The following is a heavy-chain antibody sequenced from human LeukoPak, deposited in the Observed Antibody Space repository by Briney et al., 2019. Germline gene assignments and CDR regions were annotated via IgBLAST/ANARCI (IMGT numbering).Heavy chain of an antibody. CDR2: IYHSGSA. D-gene: IGHD2-2*01. Sequence: SETLSLTCVVSGYSISSGYLWAWIRQSPGKGLEWIGSIYHSGSAHYNPSLKSRVTISLETSKNQFSLKPFSVTAADAAVYHCARDPRWLTPDCTTTSCYENYFDPWGQGTLVTVSS. CDR1: GYSISSGYL. CDR3: ARDPRWLTPDCTTTSCYENYFDP. J-gene: IGHJ5*02. V-gene: IGHV4-38-2*02.